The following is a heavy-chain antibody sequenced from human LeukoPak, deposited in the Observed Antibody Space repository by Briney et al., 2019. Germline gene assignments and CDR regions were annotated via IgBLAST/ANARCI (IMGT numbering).Heavy chain of an antibody. CDR2: IIPIFGTA. D-gene: IGHD2-8*01. J-gene: IGHJ5*02. CDR1: GYTFTSYA. Sequence: GASVKVSCKASGYTFTSYAMNWVRQAPGQGLEWMGGIIPIFGTANYAQKFQGRVTITADESTSTAYMELSSLRSEDTAVYYCARSFGGCTNGVCYMNWFDPWGQGILVTVSS. CDR3: ARSFGGCTNGVCYMNWFDP. V-gene: IGHV1-69*13.